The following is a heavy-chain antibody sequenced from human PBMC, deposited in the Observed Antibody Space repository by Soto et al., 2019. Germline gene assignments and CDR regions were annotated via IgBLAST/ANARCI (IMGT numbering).Heavy chain of an antibody. CDR3: AKDRLLWFGELFAYILFDY. V-gene: IGHV3-23*01. Sequence: PGGSLRLSCAASGFTFSSYAMSWVRQAPGKGLEWVSAISGSGGSTYYADSVKGRFAISRDNSKNTLYLQMNSLRAEDTAVYYCAKDRLLWFGELFAYILFDYWGQGTLVIVSS. D-gene: IGHD3-10*01. CDR2: ISGSGGST. CDR1: GFTFSSYA. J-gene: IGHJ4*02.